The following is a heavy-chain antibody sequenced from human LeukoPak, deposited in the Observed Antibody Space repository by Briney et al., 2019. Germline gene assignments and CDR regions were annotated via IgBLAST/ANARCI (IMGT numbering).Heavy chain of an antibody. CDR3: ARDGYNLHYMDV. CDR2: ISAYNGNT. J-gene: IGHJ6*03. Sequence: ASAKVSCKASGYTFTSYGISWVRQAPGQGLEWMGWISAYNGNTNYAQRLQGRVTMTTDTSTSTAYMELRSLRSDDTAVYYCARDGYNLHYMDVWGKGTTVTVSS. V-gene: IGHV1-18*01. CDR1: GYTFTSYG. D-gene: IGHD5-24*01.